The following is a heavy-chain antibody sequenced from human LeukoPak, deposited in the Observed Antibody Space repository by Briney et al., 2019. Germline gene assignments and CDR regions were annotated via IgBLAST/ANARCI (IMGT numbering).Heavy chain of an antibody. V-gene: IGHV3-43*01. D-gene: IGHD6-19*01. J-gene: IGHJ4*02. CDR3: AKDLSTSGWILDY. CDR1: GLTFDDYT. Sequence: GGSLRLSCAASGLTFDDYTMHWVRQAPGKGLEWVSVISWDGGSTYYADSVKGRFTISRDNSKNSLYLQMNSLRTEDTALYYCAKDLSTSGWILDYWGQGTLLTVSS. CDR2: ISWDGGST.